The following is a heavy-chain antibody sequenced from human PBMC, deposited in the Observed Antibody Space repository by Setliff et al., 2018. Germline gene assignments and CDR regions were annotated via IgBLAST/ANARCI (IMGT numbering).Heavy chain of an antibody. Sequence: ASVKVSCKSSGYIFRSYGLSWVRQAPGQGLEWMGWISSYNGHTNYAPKVQGRVTMTTDTSTGTVFMELRSLRSDDTAMFYCARVVYYASGSSLSYGMDVWGQGTAVTVSS. CDR1: GYIFRSYG. J-gene: IGHJ6*02. D-gene: IGHD3-10*01. V-gene: IGHV1-18*01. CDR2: ISSYNGHT. CDR3: ARVVYYASGSSLSYGMDV.